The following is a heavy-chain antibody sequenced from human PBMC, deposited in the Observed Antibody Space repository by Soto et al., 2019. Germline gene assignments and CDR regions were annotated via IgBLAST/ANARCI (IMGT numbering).Heavy chain of an antibody. CDR2: INPNSGGT. V-gene: IGHV1-2*02. CDR1: GYTFTGYY. D-gene: IGHD6-13*01. CDR3: ARDLAALTYYYYGMDV. Sequence: ASVKVSCKASGYTFTGYYMHWVRQAPGQGLEWMGWINPNSGGTNYAQKFQGRVTMTRDTSISTAYMELSRLRSDDTAVYYCARDLAALTYYYYGMDVWGQGTTVTVSS. J-gene: IGHJ6*02.